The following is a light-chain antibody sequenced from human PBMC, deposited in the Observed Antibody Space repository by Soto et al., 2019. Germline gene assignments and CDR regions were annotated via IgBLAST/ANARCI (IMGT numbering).Light chain of an antibody. CDR2: AAS. V-gene: IGKV1-39*01. CDR1: QRISTY. Sequence: DIQMTQSPSTLSAGVGDRVTITCRASQRISTYLNWYQQKPGKAPTLLIYAASSLQSGVPSRFSGGGAGTYFTLTINTLQPEDCATYFCQQCYSPPLTFDQGTKVEIK. J-gene: IGKJ1*01. CDR3: QQCYSPPLT.